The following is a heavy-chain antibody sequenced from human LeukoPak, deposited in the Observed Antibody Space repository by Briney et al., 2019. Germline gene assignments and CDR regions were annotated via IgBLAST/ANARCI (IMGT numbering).Heavy chain of an antibody. CDR1: GFTFSNYG. D-gene: IGHD6-13*01. CDR2: VSSDGSID. CDR3: ATQLVLDY. Sequence: AGRSLRLSCAASGFTFSNYGMHWVRQAPGKGLGWVAVVSSDGSIDYYADSLRGRLTVSRDNSKNTLYLQMNSLRAEDTAVYYCATQLVLDYWGQGTLVTVSS. J-gene: IGHJ4*02. V-gene: IGHV3-30*03.